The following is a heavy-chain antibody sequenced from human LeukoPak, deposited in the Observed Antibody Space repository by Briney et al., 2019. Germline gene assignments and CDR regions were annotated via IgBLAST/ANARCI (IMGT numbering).Heavy chain of an antibody. D-gene: IGHD2-2*01. J-gene: IGHJ4*02. Sequence: SETLSLTCTVSGGSISSYYWSWIRQPPGKGLEWIGYIYYSGSTNYNPSLKSRVTISVDTSKNQFSLKLSSVTAADTAVYYCARDKSEGVPSHFDYWGQGTLVTVS. CDR3: ARDKSEGVPSHFDY. V-gene: IGHV4-59*01. CDR1: GGSISSYY. CDR2: IYYSGST.